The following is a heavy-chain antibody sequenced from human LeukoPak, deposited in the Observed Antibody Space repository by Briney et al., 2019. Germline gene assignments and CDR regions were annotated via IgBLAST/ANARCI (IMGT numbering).Heavy chain of an antibody. Sequence: PGGSLRLSCAASGFTFSSYAMSWVRQAPGKGLEWVSAISGSGGSTYYADSVKGRFTISRDNSKNTLYLQMNSLRAEDTAVYYCAKDGEGDCSGGSCYWRWFDPWGQGTLVTVSS. CDR1: GFTFSSYA. V-gene: IGHV3-23*01. D-gene: IGHD2-15*01. CDR2: ISGSGGST. CDR3: AKDGEGDCSGGSCYWRWFDP. J-gene: IGHJ5*02.